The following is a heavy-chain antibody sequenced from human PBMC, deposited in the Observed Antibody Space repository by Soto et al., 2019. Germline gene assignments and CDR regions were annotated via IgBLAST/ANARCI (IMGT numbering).Heavy chain of an antibody. CDR3: TRGLLTDFFDY. J-gene: IGHJ4*02. CDR1: GFTFDTYA. V-gene: IGHV3-30-3*01. Sequence: VQLVESGGGVVQSGRSLRLSCAASGFTFDTYAMHWVRQAPGKGLEWVAVISYDGSNQFYAGSVKGRFTVSRDNSKNTLYLQVNSLRNDDMAVYYCTRGLLTDFFDYWGQGALVTVSS. CDR2: ISYDGSNQ.